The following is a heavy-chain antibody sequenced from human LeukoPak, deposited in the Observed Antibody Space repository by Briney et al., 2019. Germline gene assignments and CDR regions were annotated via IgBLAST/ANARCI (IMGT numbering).Heavy chain of an antibody. V-gene: IGHV4-4*07. J-gene: IGHJ3*02. CDR2: IYTSGST. Sequence: SETLSLTCTVSGGSFSSYYWSWIRQPAGKGLEWIGRIYTSGSTNYNPSLKSRVTMSVDTSKNQFSLKLSSVTAADTAVYYCARVGCSGGSCYPPDIWGQGTMVTVSS. D-gene: IGHD2-15*01. CDR3: ARVGCSGGSCYPPDI. CDR1: GGSFSSYY.